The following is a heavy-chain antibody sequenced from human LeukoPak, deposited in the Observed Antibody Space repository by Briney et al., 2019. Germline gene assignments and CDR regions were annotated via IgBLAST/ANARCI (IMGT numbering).Heavy chain of an antibody. CDR3: ARTVAGLPLDAFDI. J-gene: IGHJ3*02. CDR2: ISISGSTI. CDR1: GFTFSSYE. Sequence: GGSLRLSCAASGFTFSSYEMNWVRQAPGKGLEWVSFISISGSTIYYADSVKGRFTISRDNAKNSLYLQMNSLRAEDTAVYYCARTVAGLPLDAFDIWGQGTMVTVSS. V-gene: IGHV3-48*03. D-gene: IGHD6-19*01.